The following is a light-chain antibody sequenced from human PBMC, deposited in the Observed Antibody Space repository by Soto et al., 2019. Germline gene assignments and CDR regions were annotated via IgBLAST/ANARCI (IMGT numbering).Light chain of an antibody. J-gene: IGKJ5*01. CDR2: DAS. Sequence: EIVLTQSPATLSLSPGERTTLSCRASQSISSYLGWYQQKPGQAPRLLIYDASNRATGIPARFSGSGSGADFTLTISSLEPEDFAVHYCQQRANWPITFGQGTRLEIK. CDR1: QSISSY. V-gene: IGKV3-11*01. CDR3: QQRANWPIT.